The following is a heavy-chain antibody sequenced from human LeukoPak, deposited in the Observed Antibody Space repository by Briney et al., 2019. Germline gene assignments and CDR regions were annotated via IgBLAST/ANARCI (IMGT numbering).Heavy chain of an antibody. J-gene: IGHJ4*02. CDR1: GGSISSYY. D-gene: IGHD1-20*01. Sequence: SETLSLTCTVSGGSISSYYWSWIRQPPGKGLGWIGYIYYSGSTNYNPSLKSRVTISVDTSKNQFSLKLSSVTAADTAVYYCAGAGSITGTTAWGQGTLVTVSS. CDR3: AGAGSITGTTA. CDR2: IYYSGST. V-gene: IGHV4-59*01.